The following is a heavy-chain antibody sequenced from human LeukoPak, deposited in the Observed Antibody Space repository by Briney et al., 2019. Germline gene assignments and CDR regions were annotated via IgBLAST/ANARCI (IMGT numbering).Heavy chain of an antibody. CDR3: ASGDVFNY. Sequence: GGSLGPSCADSGFTFSSSWMTWVRQAPGKGLEWVANINQDGSVKHYVDSMKGRFTISRDNAKNSLFLQMNSLRAEDTAVYFCASGDVFNYWGQGTLVTVSS. D-gene: IGHD4-17*01. CDR1: GFTFSSSW. J-gene: IGHJ4*02. V-gene: IGHV3-7*01. CDR2: INQDGSVK.